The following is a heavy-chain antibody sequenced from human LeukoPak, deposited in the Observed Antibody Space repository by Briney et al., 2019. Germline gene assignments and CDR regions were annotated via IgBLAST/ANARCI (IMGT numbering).Heavy chain of an antibody. V-gene: IGHV3-48*03. J-gene: IGHJ4*02. CDR1: GVTFRNHE. CDR2: ISSSGSTI. Sequence: GGSLRLSCAVSGVTFRNHEMNWLRQAPGKGLEWVSHISSSGSTIYYADSVKGRFTISRDNAKNSLYLQMNSLRAEDTAVYYCARSFDFWGQGNLVTVSS. CDR3: ARSFDF.